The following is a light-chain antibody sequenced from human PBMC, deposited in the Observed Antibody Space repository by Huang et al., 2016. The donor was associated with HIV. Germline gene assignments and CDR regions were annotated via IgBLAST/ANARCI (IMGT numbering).Light chain of an antibody. V-gene: IGKV1-39*01. CDR2: GAS. J-gene: IGKJ1*01. Sequence: DIQMTQSPSSLSASVGDRVTITCRASQSISSYLSWYQQKPGKAPKLLIYGASILKSGVPSRFSGSGSRTDFTLTISSVQPEDLATYYCQQSYNTPWTFGQGTKVEIK. CDR3: QQSYNTPWT. CDR1: QSISSY.